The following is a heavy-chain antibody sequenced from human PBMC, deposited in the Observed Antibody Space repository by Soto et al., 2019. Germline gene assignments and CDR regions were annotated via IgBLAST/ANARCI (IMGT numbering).Heavy chain of an antibody. J-gene: IGHJ4*02. Sequence: QVQLVESGGGVVQPGESLRLSCAASGFTFSRYGMHWVRQAPGEGLVGVALIYCDGSNKFYADSVKGRFTISRDNSKVTLYLQMNSLRAEDTAVYFCAIDVWDSSGWYYFDGWGQGTLVTVSS. V-gene: IGHV3-33*01. CDR2: IYCDGSNK. CDR3: AIDVWDSSGWYYFDG. CDR1: GFTFSRYG. D-gene: IGHD6-19*01.